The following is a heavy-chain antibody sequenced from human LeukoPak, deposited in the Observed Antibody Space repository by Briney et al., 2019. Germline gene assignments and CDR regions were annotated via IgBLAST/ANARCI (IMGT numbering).Heavy chain of an antibody. D-gene: IGHD1-26*01. J-gene: IGHJ4*02. CDR2: IYYSGST. CDR1: GGSISSSSYY. CDR3: ARTYSGSYLLHFDY. Sequence: SETLSLTCTVSGGSISSSSYYWSWIRQPPGKGLEWIGYIYYSGSTNYNPSLKSRVTISLDTSKNQFSLKLSSVTAADTAVYYCARTYSGSYLLHFDYWGQGTLVTVSS. V-gene: IGHV4-61*01.